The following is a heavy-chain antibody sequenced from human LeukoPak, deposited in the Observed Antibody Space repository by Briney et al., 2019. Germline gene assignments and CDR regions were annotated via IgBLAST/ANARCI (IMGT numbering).Heavy chain of an antibody. CDR2: IYYRST. D-gene: IGHD3-10*01. Sequence: SETLSLTCTVSGGSISSYYWSWIRQPPGKGLEWIGYIYYRSTNYNPSLKSRVTISIDTSKNQLSLKLSSVPAADTAVYYCARHFYGSGSYRAYGMDVWGQGTTVTVSS. CDR3: ARHFYGSGSYRAYGMDV. V-gene: IGHV4-59*08. CDR1: GGSISSYY. J-gene: IGHJ6*02.